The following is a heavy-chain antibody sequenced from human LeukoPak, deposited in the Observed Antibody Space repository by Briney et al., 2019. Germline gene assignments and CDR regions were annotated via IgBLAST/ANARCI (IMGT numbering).Heavy chain of an antibody. CDR1: GGSISSGGYS. Sequence: SSETLSLTCAVSGGSISSGGYSWSWIRQPPGKGLEWIGYIYYSGSTYYNPSLKSRVTISVDTSKNQFSLKLSSVTAADTAVYYCARAYHSSWYLNWFDPWGQGTLVTVSS. J-gene: IGHJ5*02. CDR2: IYYSGST. V-gene: IGHV4-30-4*07. D-gene: IGHD6-13*01. CDR3: ARAYHSSWYLNWFDP.